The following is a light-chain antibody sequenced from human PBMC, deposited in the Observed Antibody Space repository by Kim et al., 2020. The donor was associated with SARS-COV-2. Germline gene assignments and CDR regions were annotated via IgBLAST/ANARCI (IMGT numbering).Light chain of an antibody. CDR3: HQYGTSRT. J-gene: IGKJ1*01. CDR1: QSVTSSY. V-gene: IGKV3-20*01. Sequence: LSPGEGATLSCRASQSVTSSYVAWYQQKPGQAPRLLIYDASSRATGIPDRFSGTGSGTDFTLTISRLEPEDFAVYYCHQYGTSRTFGQGTKVDIK. CDR2: DAS.